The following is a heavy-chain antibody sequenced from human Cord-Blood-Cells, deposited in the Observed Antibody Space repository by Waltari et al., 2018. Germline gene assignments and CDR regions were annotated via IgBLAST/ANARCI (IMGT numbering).Heavy chain of an antibody. CDR2: IYTSGST. CDR1: GGSISSYY. Sequence: QVQLQESGPGLVKPSETLSLTCTVSGGSISSYYWSWIRQPAGKGLEWIGRIYTSGSTNYNPSRKRRVTMSVDTSKNQFSLKLSSVTAADTAVYYCARDSVVATRRRYYYYYGMDVWGQGTTVTVSS. D-gene: IGHD5-12*01. CDR3: ARDSVVATRRRYYYYYGMDV. J-gene: IGHJ6*02. V-gene: IGHV4-4*07.